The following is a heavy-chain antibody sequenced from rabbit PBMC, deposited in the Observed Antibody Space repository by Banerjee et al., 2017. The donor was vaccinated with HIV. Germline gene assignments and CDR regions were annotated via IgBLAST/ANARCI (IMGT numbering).Heavy chain of an antibody. CDR1: GFDISSYH. Sequence: QSLEESGGDLVTPGASLTLTCTASGFDISSYHMCWVRQAPGKGLEWIACIYTGSSGTTYYASWAKGRFTISKASSTTVTLQMTSLTAADTATYFCARDYSYGTAGYAYGDLWGPGTLVTVS. J-gene: IGHJ4*01. CDR2: IYTGSSGTT. D-gene: IGHD6-1*01. V-gene: IGHV1S40*01. CDR3: ARDYSYGTAGYAYGDL.